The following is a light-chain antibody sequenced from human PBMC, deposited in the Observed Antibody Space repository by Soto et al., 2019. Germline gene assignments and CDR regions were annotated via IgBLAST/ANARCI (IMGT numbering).Light chain of an antibody. Sequence: ETVMTQPPATLSVSPGDRPTLSCRASQSVGSDLAWYQQKRGQAPRLLIYGASTRATGIPARFSGSASGTEFTLTISGLQSEDFAVYYCQQYKNWPPITFGQGTRLEIK. CDR1: QSVGSD. CDR3: QQYKNWPPIT. V-gene: IGKV3-15*01. J-gene: IGKJ5*01. CDR2: GAS.